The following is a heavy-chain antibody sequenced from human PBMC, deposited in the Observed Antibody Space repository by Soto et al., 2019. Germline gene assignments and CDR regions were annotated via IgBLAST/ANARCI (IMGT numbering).Heavy chain of an antibody. CDR3: AKGEDDYDSSGYYLFDY. D-gene: IGHD3-22*01. J-gene: IGHJ4*02. CDR2: VSGNGGHK. CDR1: GFSFRRYS. Sequence: GGSLRLSCAASGFSFRRYSMTWVRQAPGKGLEWVSVVSGNGGHKYYADYVKGRFTISRDNSKDTLYLQMNTLRAEDTAVYYCAKGEDDYDSSGYYLFDYWDQGTLVAVSS. V-gene: IGHV3-23*01.